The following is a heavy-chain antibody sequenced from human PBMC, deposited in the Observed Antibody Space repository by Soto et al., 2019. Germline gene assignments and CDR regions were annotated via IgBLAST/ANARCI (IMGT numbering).Heavy chain of an antibody. CDR1: GGTISSYG. Sequence: SGILPLTCTVSGGTISSYGVSWVRQPPGKGLEWIGYIYYSGSTDYDPSLKSRVTISVDTSKNHFSLKLSSVTAADTAVYYCARRWGTYFDFWGQGTLVTVSS. V-gene: IGHV4-59*01. J-gene: IGHJ4*02. CDR3: ARRWGTYFDF. CDR2: IYYSGST. D-gene: IGHD7-27*01.